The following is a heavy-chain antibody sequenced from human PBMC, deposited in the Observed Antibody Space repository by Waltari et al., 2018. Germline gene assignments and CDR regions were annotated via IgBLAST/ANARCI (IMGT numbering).Heavy chain of an antibody. CDR3: ARGGGSYYYYYGMDV. V-gene: IGHV4-34*01. CDR1: GGSFSGYY. D-gene: IGHD1-26*01. J-gene: IGHJ6*02. Sequence: QVQLQQWGAGLLKPSETLSLPCAVYGGSFSGYYWSWIRQPPGKGLEWIGEINHSGSTNYNPSLKSRVTISVDTSKNQFSLKLSSVTAADTAVYYCARGGGSYYYYYGMDVWGQGTTVTVSS. CDR2: INHSGST.